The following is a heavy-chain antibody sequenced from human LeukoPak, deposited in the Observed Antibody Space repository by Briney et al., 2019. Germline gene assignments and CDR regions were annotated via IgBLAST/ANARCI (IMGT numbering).Heavy chain of an antibody. D-gene: IGHD1-1*01. CDR3: TAPTGTTGY. Sequence: GGSLRLSCAASGFTFSGSAMHWVRQASGRGLEWVGRIRSKANSYATAYAASVKGRFTISRDDSKNTAYLQMNSLKTEDTAVYYCTAPTGTTGYWGQGTLVTVSS. CDR1: GFTFSGSA. V-gene: IGHV3-73*01. CDR2: IRSKANSYAT. J-gene: IGHJ4*02.